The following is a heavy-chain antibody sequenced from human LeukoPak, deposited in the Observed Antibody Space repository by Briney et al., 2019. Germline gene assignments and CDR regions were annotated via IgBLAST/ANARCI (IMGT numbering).Heavy chain of an antibody. CDR2: ISGGGAGT. J-gene: IGHJ4*02. CDR3: AKLVSTTQMGDY. D-gene: IGHD2/OR15-2a*01. V-gene: IGHV3-23*01. Sequence: PGGSLRLSCAASAFKFSSYAMNWVRQAPGKGLEWVAGISGGGAGTYYVDSVKGRFTISRDNSKNTLYLRMNSLGAEDTAVYYCAKLVSTTQMGDYWGQGTPVTVSS. CDR1: AFKFSSYA.